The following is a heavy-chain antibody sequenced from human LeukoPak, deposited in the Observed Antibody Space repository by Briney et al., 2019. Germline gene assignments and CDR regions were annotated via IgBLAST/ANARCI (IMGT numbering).Heavy chain of an antibody. V-gene: IGHV3-74*01. CDR3: ARVAFGYVELYYFDY. CDR2: INSDGSST. Sequence: GGSLRLSCAASGFTFSSYWMHWVRQAPGKGLVWVSRINSDGSSTSYADSVKGRFTISRDNAKNTLYLQMNSLRAEDTAVYYCARVAFGYVELYYFDYWGQGTLVTVSS. CDR1: GFTFSSYW. J-gene: IGHJ4*02. D-gene: IGHD5-12*01.